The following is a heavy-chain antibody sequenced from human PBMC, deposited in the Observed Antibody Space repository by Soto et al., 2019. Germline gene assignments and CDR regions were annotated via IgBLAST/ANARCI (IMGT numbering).Heavy chain of an antibody. Sequence: GESLKISCKGSGYSFTSYWIGWVRQMPGKGLEWMGIIYPGDSDTRYSPSFQGQVTISADKSISTAYLQWSSLKASDTAMYYCARIYVVAATHGPPYYYYMDVWGKGTTVTVSS. J-gene: IGHJ6*03. CDR1: GYSFTSYW. CDR2: IYPGDSDT. CDR3: ARIYVVAATHGPPYYYYMDV. V-gene: IGHV5-51*01. D-gene: IGHD2-15*01.